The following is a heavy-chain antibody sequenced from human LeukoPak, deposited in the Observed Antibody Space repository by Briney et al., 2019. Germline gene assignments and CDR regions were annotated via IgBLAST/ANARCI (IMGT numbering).Heavy chain of an antibody. V-gene: IGHV1-69*01. Sequence: SVKVSCKASGGTFSSYAISWVRQAPGQGLEWMGGIIPIFGTANYAQKFQGRVTITADESTSTAYMELSSLRSEDTAVYYCASVAYGSGSYFLLDWFDPWGQGTLVTVSP. J-gene: IGHJ5*02. CDR1: GGTFSSYA. CDR3: ASVAYGSGSYFLLDWFDP. D-gene: IGHD3-10*01. CDR2: IIPIFGTA.